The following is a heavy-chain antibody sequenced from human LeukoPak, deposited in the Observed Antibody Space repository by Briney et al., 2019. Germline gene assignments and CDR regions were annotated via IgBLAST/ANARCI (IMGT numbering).Heavy chain of an antibody. D-gene: IGHD6-19*01. Sequence: GGSLRLSCAASGFTFSSYAMSWVRQAPGKGLEWVSVISGSGGSTNYADSVKGRFTISRDNSKNTLYLQMNSLRAEDTAVYYCAKDREYSSGWYYFDYWGQGTLVTVSS. CDR1: GFTFSSYA. CDR3: AKDREYSSGWYYFDY. V-gene: IGHV3-23*01. CDR2: ISGSGGST. J-gene: IGHJ4*02.